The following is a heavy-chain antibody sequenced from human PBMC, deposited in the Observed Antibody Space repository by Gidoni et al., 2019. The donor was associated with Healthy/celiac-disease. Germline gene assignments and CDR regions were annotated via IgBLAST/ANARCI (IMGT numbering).Heavy chain of an antibody. D-gene: IGHD5-18*01. CDR2: ISSSSSYI. V-gene: IGHV3-21*01. CDR1: GFTFSSYS. CDR3: ARDLDRDTAMVTPYYYYYGMDV. J-gene: IGHJ6*02. Sequence: GFTFSSYSMNWVRQAPGKGLEWVSSISSSSSYIYYADSVKGRFTISRDNAKNSLYLQMNSLRAEDTAVYYCARDLDRDTAMVTPYYYYYGMDVWGQGTTVTVSS.